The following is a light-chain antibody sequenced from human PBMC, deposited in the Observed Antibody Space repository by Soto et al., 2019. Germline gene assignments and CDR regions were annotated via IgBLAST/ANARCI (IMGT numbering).Light chain of an antibody. V-gene: IGKV3D-15*02. J-gene: IGKJ5*01. CDR1: QGIGST. CDR2: GAS. Sequence: EIVITQSPAILSVSPEEPATLSCRASQGIGSTLAWYQQKPGQTPSLLIYGASTRATDIPARFSGSGSGTDFTLTISSLQPEDFAVYYCQQDYNLPITVGQGTRLEIK. CDR3: QQDYNLPIT.